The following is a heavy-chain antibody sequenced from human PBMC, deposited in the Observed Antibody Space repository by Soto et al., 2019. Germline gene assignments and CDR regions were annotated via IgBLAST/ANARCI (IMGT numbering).Heavy chain of an antibody. CDR3: ARLISGSPPSGGMDV. J-gene: IGHJ6*02. Sequence: QVQLQQWGAGLLKPSETLSLTCAVYGGSFSGYYWSWIRQPPGKGLEWIGEINHSGSTNYNPSLKCRVSISVDTSKNQFSLILSSVTAADTAVYYCARLISGSPPSGGMDVWGQGTTVTVSS. D-gene: IGHD2-15*01. CDR1: GGSFSGYY. CDR2: INHSGST. V-gene: IGHV4-34*01.